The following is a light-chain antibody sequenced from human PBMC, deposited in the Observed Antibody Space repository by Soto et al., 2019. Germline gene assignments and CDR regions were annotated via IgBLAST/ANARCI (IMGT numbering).Light chain of an antibody. CDR1: RTVSSNY. Sequence: EIVLMQSPGTLSLSPGESATLSCRASRTVSSNYLAWYQQKSGQAPRLLIYGASSRATGIPDKFSGSGSVIYFTLTISRLEPEDLAVHSFQQYGSSTTFVQRTKVDI. V-gene: IGKV3-20*01. J-gene: IGKJ1*01. CDR3: QQYGSSTT. CDR2: GAS.